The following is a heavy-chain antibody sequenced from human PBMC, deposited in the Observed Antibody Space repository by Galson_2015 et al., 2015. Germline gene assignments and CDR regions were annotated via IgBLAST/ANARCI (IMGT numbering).Heavy chain of an antibody. CDR2: IYYSGST. D-gene: IGHD5-18*01. J-gene: IGHJ6*02. Sequence: TLSLTCTVSVGSISSGGYYWSWIRQHPGKGLEWIGYIYYSGSTYYNPSLKSRVTISVDTSKNQFSLKLSSVTAADTAVYSCAREETGSYGRPSYYYGMDVWGQGTTVTVSS. CDR1: VGSISSGGYY. CDR3: AREETGSYGRPSYYYGMDV. V-gene: IGHV4-31*03.